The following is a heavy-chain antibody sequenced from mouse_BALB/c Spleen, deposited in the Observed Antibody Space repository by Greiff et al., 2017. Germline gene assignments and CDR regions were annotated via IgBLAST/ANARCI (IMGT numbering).Heavy chain of an antibody. CDR2: ISSGSSTI. Sequence: EVHLVESGGGLVQPGGSRKLSCAASGFTFSSFGMHWVRQAPEKGLEWVAYISSGSSTIYYADTVKGRFTISRDNPKNTLFLQMTSLRSEDTAMYYCTRSYGRGFDYWGQGTTLTVSS. CDR1: GFTFSSFG. CDR3: TRSYGRGFDY. V-gene: IGHV5-17*02. D-gene: IGHD1-1*01. J-gene: IGHJ2*01.